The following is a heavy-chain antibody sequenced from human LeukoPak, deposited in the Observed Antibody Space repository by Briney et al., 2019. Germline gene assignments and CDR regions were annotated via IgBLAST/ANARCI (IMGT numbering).Heavy chain of an antibody. D-gene: IGHD2-21*02. CDR1: GYTFTSYG. CDR3: ARDAANCGGDCYPDY. Sequence: RASVKVSCKASGYTFTSYGISWVRQAPGQGLEWMGWISAYNGNTNYAQKLQGRVTMTTDTSTSTAYMELRSLRSDDTAVYYCARDAANCGGDCYPDYWGQGTLVSVSS. J-gene: IGHJ4*02. CDR2: ISAYNGNT. V-gene: IGHV1-18*01.